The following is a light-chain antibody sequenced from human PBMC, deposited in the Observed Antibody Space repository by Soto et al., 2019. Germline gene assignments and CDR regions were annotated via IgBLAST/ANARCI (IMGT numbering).Light chain of an antibody. CDR1: QSVSSSY. CDR3: QQYGSSPWT. CDR2: GAS. J-gene: IGKJ1*01. V-gene: IGKV3-20*01. Sequence: EIGVAQSPGTLSLSPGERATLSCRASQSVSSSYLAWYQQKPGQAPRPLIYGASSRAIGIPDRFSGSGSGTHFTLTISRLEPEDFGVYYCQQYGSSPWTFGQGTKVEIK.